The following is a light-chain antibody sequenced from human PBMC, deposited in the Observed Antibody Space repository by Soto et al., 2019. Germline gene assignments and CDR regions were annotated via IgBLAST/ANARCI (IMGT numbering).Light chain of an antibody. V-gene: IGLV2-14*01. J-gene: IGLJ3*02. CDR2: EVS. CDR1: SSDVGGYDY. Sequence: QSALTQPASVSGSPGQSITISCTGTSSDVGGYDYVSWYQHHPGKAPKLMIYEVSNRPSGVSNRFSGSKSGNPASLTISGLQAEDEADYYCSSYRSTNTCVFGGGTKLTVL. CDR3: SSYRSTNTCV.